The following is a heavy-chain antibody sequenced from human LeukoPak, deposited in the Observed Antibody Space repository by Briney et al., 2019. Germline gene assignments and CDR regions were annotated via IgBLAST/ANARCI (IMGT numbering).Heavy chain of an antibody. Sequence: SETLSLTCAVYGGSFSGYYWSWIRQPPGKGLEWIGEINHSGSTNYNPSLKSRVTISVDTSKNQFSLKLSSVTAADTAVYYCARGPPIGFYCSSTSCYSRWFDPWGQGTLVTVSS. CDR3: ARGPPIGFYCSSTSCYSRWFDP. V-gene: IGHV4-34*01. D-gene: IGHD2-2*02. J-gene: IGHJ5*02. CDR2: INHSGST. CDR1: GGSFSGYY.